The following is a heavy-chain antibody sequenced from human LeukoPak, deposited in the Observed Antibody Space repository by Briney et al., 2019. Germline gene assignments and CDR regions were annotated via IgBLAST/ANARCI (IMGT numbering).Heavy chain of an antibody. CDR2: INSGGTTI. J-gene: IGHJ4*02. CDR1: GFTFSSYE. D-gene: IGHD6-13*01. Sequence: GGSLRLSCAASGFTFSSYEMNWVRQAPGKGLEWVSYINSGGTTIYYADSVKGRFTISRDNAKNSLYLQMNSLRAEDTGVYYCARVVIAAPGIDYWGQGTVVTVSS. V-gene: IGHV3-48*03. CDR3: ARVVIAAPGIDY.